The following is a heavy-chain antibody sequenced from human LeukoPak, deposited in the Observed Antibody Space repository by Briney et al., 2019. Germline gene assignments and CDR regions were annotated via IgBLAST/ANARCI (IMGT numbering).Heavy chain of an antibody. V-gene: IGHV1-58*02. D-gene: IGHD2-2*03. CDR1: GFTFTSSA. Sequence: SVKVSCKASGFTFTSSAMQWVRQARGQRLEWIGWIVVGSGNTNYAQKFQERVTITRDMSTSTAYMELSSLRSEDTAVYYCASGYCSSTSCYPTDFDYWGQGTLVTVSS. CDR2: IVVGSGNT. J-gene: IGHJ4*02. CDR3: ASGYCSSTSCYPTDFDY.